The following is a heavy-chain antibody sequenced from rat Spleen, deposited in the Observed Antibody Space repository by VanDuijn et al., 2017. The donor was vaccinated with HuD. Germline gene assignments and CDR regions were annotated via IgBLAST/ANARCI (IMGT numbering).Heavy chain of an antibody. D-gene: IGHD1-4*01. J-gene: IGHJ3*01. CDR1: GFTFSNYG. V-gene: IGHV5-29*01. CDR2: IGYDVTNT. Sequence: EVQLVESGGGFVQPGRSLKLSCAASGFTFSNYGMAWVRQAPTKGLEWVATIGYDVTNTYYRDSVKGRFTVSRDNAKTTLCLQMDRLRSEDTATYYCIRHIYDHGYTDWFAYWGQGTLVTVSS. CDR3: IRHIYDHGYTDWFAY.